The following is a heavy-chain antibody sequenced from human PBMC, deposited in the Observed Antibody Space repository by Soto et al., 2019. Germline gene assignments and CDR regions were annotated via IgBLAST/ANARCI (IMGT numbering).Heavy chain of an antibody. J-gene: IGHJ4*02. Sequence: EVQLVESGGGLVQPGGSLRLSCAASGFTFSSCAMHWVGQAPGKGLEYVSTISSNGGSTYYANSVKGRFTISRDNSKNTLYLQMGSLRAEDMAVYYCARSGYSYEFDYWGQGTLVTVSS. V-gene: IGHV3-64*01. CDR2: ISSNGGST. CDR1: GFTFSSCA. D-gene: IGHD5-18*01. CDR3: ARSGYSYEFDY.